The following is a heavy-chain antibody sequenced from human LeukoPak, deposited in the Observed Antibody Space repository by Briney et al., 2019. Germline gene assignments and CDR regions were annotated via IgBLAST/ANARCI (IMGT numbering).Heavy chain of an antibody. CDR3: ARQEYGDYVFDY. D-gene: IGHD4-17*01. J-gene: IGHJ4*02. V-gene: IGHV4-39*01. CDR2: IYYSGST. Sequence: PSETLSLTCTVSGGSISSSSYYWGWIRQPPGKGLEWIGSIYYSGSTYYNPSLKSRVTISVDTSKNQFSLKLSSVTAADTAVYYCARQEYGDYVFDYWGQGTLVTVSS. CDR1: GGSISSSSYY.